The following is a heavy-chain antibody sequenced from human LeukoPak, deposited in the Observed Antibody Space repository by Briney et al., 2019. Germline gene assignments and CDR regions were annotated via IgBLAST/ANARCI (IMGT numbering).Heavy chain of an antibody. CDR2: IDGHGSII. CDR3: ARDTPGVIITPDY. D-gene: IGHD3-22*01. V-gene: IGHV3-48*03. CDR1: GFTFSSYE. J-gene: IGHJ4*02. Sequence: GGSLRLSYAASGFTFSSYEMNWIRQAPGKGLEWVSYIDGHGSIIHYADSVRDRFTISRDNAKNSVSLQMNNLRADDTAVYYCARDTPGVIITPDYWGQGTLVTVSS.